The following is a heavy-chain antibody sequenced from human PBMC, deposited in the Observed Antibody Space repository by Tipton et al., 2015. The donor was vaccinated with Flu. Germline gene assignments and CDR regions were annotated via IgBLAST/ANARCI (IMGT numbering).Heavy chain of an antibody. CDR2: IYYSGST. V-gene: IGHV4-31*03. D-gene: IGHD3-10*01. CDR1: GGSISSGGYY. Sequence: LRLSCTVSGGSISSGGYYWSWIRQHPGKGLEWIGYIYYSGSTYYNPSLKSRVTISVDTSKNQFSLKLSSVTAADTAVYYCARVRVTTVRGVDYWGQGTLVTVSS. J-gene: IGHJ4*02. CDR3: ARVRVTTVRGVDY.